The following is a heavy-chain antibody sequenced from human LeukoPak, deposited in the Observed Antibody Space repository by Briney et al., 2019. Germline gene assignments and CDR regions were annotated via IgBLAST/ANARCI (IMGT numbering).Heavy chain of an antibody. Sequence: GGSLRLSCAASGFTFDDYAMHWVRQAPGKGLEWVSGISWNSGSIGYADSVKGRFTISRDNAKNSLYLQMNSLRVEDTALYYCAKDSRFLVTGEFDPWGQGTLVTVSS. CDR2: ISWNSGSI. CDR3: AKDSRFLVTGEFDP. V-gene: IGHV3-9*01. CDR1: GFTFDDYA. D-gene: IGHD3-3*01. J-gene: IGHJ5*02.